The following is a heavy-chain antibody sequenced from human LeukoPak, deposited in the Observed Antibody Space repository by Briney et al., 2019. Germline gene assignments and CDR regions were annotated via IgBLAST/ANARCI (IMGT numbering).Heavy chain of an antibody. D-gene: IGHD2-2*01. J-gene: IGHJ5*02. CDR3: ARDHKTPYCSSTSCYPYNWFDP. CDR1: GYTFTGYY. V-gene: IGHV1-2*02. Sequence: ASVKVSCKASGYTFTGYYMHWVRQAPGQGLEWMGWINPNSGGTNYAQKFQGRVTMTRDTSISTACMELSRLRSDDTAVYYCARDHKTPYCSSTSCYPYNWFDPWGQGTLVTVSS. CDR2: INPNSGGT.